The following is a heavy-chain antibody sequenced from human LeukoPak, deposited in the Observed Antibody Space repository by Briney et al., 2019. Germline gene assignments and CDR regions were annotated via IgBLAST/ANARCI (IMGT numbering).Heavy chain of an antibody. CDR3: ASSGSYRFDY. J-gene: IGHJ4*02. D-gene: IGHD1-26*01. V-gene: IGHV3-48*02. CDR1: GFSFSHYS. Sequence: AGGSLRLSCAASGFSFSHYSMTWARQASGKGLEWISYIGVGGRPTNYADSVKARFTISRDDAQNSLYLQMNSLRDEDTAVYYCASSGSYRFDYWGQGTLVTVSS. CDR2: IGVGGRPT.